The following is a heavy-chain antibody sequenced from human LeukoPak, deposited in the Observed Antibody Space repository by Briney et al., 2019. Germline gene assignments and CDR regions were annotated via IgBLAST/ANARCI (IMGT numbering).Heavy chain of an antibody. Sequence: PGGSLRLSCAASGFPFDDYGMSWVRQAPGKGLEWVCGINWNGGSTGYAASVKGRFAISRDNAKNSLYLQMNSLRAEETALYYCARDGKYFDWLCDYWGQGTLVTVSS. CDR3: ARDGKYFDWLCDY. CDR1: GFPFDDYG. CDR2: INWNGGST. V-gene: IGHV3-20*04. J-gene: IGHJ4*02. D-gene: IGHD3-9*01.